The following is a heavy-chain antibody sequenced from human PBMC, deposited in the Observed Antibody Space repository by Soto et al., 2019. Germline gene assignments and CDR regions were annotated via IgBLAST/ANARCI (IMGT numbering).Heavy chain of an antibody. CDR3: ARERGSGSTFDY. D-gene: IGHD6-19*01. V-gene: IGHV3-48*01. Sequence: GGSLRLSCAASGFTFSTYSMNWVRQAPGKGLEWVSSISSSSTIYYADSVKGRFTISRDNVQNSLYLQMHSLRAEDTAVYYCARERGSGSTFDYWGQGTLVTVSP. CDR2: ISSSSTI. J-gene: IGHJ4*02. CDR1: GFTFSTYS.